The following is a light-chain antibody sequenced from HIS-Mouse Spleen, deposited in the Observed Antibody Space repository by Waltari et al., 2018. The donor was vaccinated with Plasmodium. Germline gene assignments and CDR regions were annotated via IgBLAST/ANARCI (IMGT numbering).Light chain of an antibody. CDR1: VSSNL. CDR2: KDS. Sequence: PATLSVSPGERATLSCRASPSVSSNLAWYQQKPGQAPGRVIYKDSERPSGIPERCSGSSSGTTVTLTISGAQVEDEADYYCYAGAGNNLVFGGGTKLTVL. CDR3: YAGAGNNLV. V-gene: IGLV3-27*01. J-gene: IGLJ3*02.